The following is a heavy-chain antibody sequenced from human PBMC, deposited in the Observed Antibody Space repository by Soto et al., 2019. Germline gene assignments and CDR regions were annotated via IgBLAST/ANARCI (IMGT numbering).Heavy chain of an antibody. Sequence: PGGALGLSCEGSGFTLSDHYIDWIRQAPGKGLEWVGRSRDKPQGYSTTYAAAVKGRFTASRDESKNSAYLQMNSLKTEDTAVYYCVSATYFSDSSGYTLCLDYWGQGTLGPVSS. V-gene: IGHV3-72*01. J-gene: IGHJ4*02. CDR1: GFTLSDHY. CDR2: SRDKPQGYST. D-gene: IGHD3-22*01. CDR3: VSATYFSDSSGYTLCLDY.